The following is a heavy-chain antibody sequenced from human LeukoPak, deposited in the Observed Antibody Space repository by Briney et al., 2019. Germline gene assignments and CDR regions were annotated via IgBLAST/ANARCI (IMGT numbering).Heavy chain of an antibody. CDR2: ISGSGGST. V-gene: IGHV3-23*01. J-gene: IGHJ4*02. CDR3: AKAGGDYATFDY. CDR1: GFTFSSYG. D-gene: IGHD4-17*01. Sequence: GGTLRLSCAASGFTFSSYGLSWVRQAPGKGLEWVSAISGSGGSTYYADSVKGRFTISRDNSKNTLYLQMNSLRAEDTAVYYCAKAGGDYATFDYWGQGTLVTVSS.